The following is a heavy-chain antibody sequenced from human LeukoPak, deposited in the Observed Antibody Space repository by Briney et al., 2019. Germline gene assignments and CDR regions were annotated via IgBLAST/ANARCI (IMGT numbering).Heavy chain of an antibody. J-gene: IGHJ4*02. CDR3: ARDYYDSQY. Sequence: GASVKVSCKASGYNFKSYDINWVRQASGQGLEWMGWMNPHGDYTGYAQKFQDRVTMTSDSSTTTAYMELRSLRSEDTAVYYCARDYYDSQYWGQGTLVTVSS. CDR2: MNPHGDYT. D-gene: IGHD3-22*01. V-gene: IGHV1-8*01. CDR1: GYNFKSYD.